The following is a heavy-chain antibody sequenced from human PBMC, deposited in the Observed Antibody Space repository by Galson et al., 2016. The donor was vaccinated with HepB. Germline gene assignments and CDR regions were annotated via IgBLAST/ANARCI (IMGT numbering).Heavy chain of an antibody. Sequence: SLRLSCAASGFTFINHAMAWVRQAPGKGLEWVSTITGSGATTYDADSVKGRFTIARDNSKSTLYLHMTTLRAGDTAVYYCAKEQVGVDWLFVGNFDSWGQGTLVTVSS. V-gene: IGHV3-23*01. J-gene: IGHJ4*02. CDR3: AKEQVGVDWLFVGNFDS. CDR2: ITGSGATT. D-gene: IGHD3-9*01. CDR1: GFTFINHA.